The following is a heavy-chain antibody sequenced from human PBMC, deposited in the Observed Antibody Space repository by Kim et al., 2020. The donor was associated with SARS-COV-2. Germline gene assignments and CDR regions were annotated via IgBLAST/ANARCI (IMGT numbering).Heavy chain of an antibody. J-gene: IGHJ4*02. D-gene: IGHD6-13*01. CDR2: KTDGGTT. Sequence: KTDGGTTDYAAPVKDRFTISRDDSKNTLYLQMNSLKTEDTAVYYCTNSSSWGQGTLVTVSS. CDR3: TNSSS. V-gene: IGHV3-15*01.